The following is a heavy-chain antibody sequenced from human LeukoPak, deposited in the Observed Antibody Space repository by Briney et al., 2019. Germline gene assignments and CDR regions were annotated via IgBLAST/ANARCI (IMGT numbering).Heavy chain of an antibody. CDR2: TKEDGSAR. J-gene: IGHJ4*02. CDR1: GFTFSSNW. CDR3: GRGEKDGSLDS. Sequence: GGSLRLSCVAPGFTFSSNWMTWVRQAPGKGLEWVANTKEDGSARYYVESVKGRFTVSRDNAKNSLFLQMDRLKVEDTAVYYCGRGEKDGSLDSWGQGSLVTVSS. V-gene: IGHV3-7*01.